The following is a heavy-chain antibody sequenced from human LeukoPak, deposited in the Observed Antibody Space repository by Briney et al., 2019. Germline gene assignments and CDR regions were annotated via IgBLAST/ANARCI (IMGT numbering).Heavy chain of an antibody. Sequence: GGSLRLSCAASGFTFSDYSLNWVRHAPGKGLELVSCISGDSRYIYYADSLEGRSTISRDNAQNSLYLHMNNLRAEDTAVYYCARGPFSSSWSEFDYWGQGTLVTVSS. CDR3: ARGPFSSSWSEFDY. CDR2: ISGDSRYI. J-gene: IGHJ4*02. V-gene: IGHV3-21*06. D-gene: IGHD6-13*01. CDR1: GFTFSDYS.